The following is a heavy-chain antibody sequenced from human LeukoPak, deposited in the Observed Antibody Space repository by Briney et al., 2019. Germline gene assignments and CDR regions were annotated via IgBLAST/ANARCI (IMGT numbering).Heavy chain of an antibody. CDR3: ARGADYGDYVQS. V-gene: IGHV5-51*01. CDR1: GFRFTDQW. J-gene: IGHJ4*02. CDR2: IYPGDSDT. Sequence: GESLKISCKTSGFRFTDQWIGWVRQMPGKGLEWMGIIYPGDSDTRYSPSFQGQVTISADKPISTAYLQWSSLKASDTAMYYCARGADYGDYVQSWGQGTLVTVSS. D-gene: IGHD4-17*01.